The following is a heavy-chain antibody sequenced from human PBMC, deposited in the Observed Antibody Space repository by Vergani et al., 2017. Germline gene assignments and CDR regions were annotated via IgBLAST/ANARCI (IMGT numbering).Heavy chain of an antibody. J-gene: IGHJ4*02. Sequence: QVQLQESGPGLVKPSETLSLTCTVSGGSISSYYWSWIRQPPGKGLEWIGYIYYSGSTNYNPSLKSRVTISVDTSKNQFSLKLSSVTAADTAVYYCAGERRNIAAIDYWGQGTLVTVSS. V-gene: IGHV4-59*01. CDR3: AGERRNIAAIDY. CDR1: GGSISSYY. CDR2: IYYSGST. D-gene: IGHD6-6*01.